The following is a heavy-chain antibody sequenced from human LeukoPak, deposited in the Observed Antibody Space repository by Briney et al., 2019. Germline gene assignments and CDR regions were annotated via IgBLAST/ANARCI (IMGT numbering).Heavy chain of an antibody. D-gene: IGHD3-10*01. Sequence: SETLSLTCTVSGGSVSNYYWSWIRQSPGKGLEWIGYISHSGSVNYNPSLKSRVTMSVNTSKNQFSLKLSSVTAADTAVYYCARVKGREGSTVIIDYWGQGTLVTVSS. CDR2: ISHSGSV. V-gene: IGHV4-59*02. J-gene: IGHJ4*02. CDR1: GGSVSNYY. CDR3: ARVKGREGSTVIIDY.